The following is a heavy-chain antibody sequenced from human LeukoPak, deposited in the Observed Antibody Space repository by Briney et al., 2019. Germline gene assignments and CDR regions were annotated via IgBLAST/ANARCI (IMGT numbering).Heavy chain of an antibody. CDR3: ARGESGGWAPFDH. CDR2: IGNAGDP. CDR1: GFTFSSYD. J-gene: IGHJ4*02. Sequence: GGSLRLSCAASGFTFSSYDMHWVRQATGKSLEWVSSIGNAGDPYYPDSVKGRFTISRENAKSSLYLQMNSLRAGDTAVYYCARGESGGWAPFDHWGQGTLVTVSS. V-gene: IGHV3-13*05. D-gene: IGHD6-19*01.